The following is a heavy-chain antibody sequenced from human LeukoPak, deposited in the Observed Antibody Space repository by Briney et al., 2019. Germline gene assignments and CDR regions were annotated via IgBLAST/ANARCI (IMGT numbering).Heavy chain of an antibody. V-gene: IGHV4-39*07. CDR3: ARGGEAFDI. Sequence: PSETLSLTCTVSGDSISSSSYYWGWIRQPPGKGLEWIGSISYSGSTYYNPSLKSRVTISVDTSKNQFSLKLSSVTAADTAVYYCARGGEAFDIWGQGTMVTVSS. J-gene: IGHJ3*02. CDR1: GDSISSSSYY. D-gene: IGHD7-27*01. CDR2: ISYSGST.